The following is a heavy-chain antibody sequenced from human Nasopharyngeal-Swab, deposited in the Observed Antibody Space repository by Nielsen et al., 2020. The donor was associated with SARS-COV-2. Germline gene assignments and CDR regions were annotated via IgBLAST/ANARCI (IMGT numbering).Heavy chain of an antibody. V-gene: IGHV4-39*01. CDR1: GGSISSSTYY. CDR3: ATLSSSWYEYYCDY. Sequence: SETLSLTCTVSGGSISSSTYYWDWIRQPPGKGLEWIGSIYYGGSTYYNPSLKSRVTISVDTSKNQFSLKLSSVTAADTAVYYCATLSSSWYEYYCDYWGQGTLGTVSS. CDR2: IYYGGST. D-gene: IGHD6-13*01. J-gene: IGHJ4*02.